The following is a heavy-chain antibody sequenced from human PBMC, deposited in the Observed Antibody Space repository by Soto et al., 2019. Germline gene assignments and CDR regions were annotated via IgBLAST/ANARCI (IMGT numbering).Heavy chain of an antibody. J-gene: IGHJ4*02. D-gene: IGHD6-13*01. V-gene: IGHV4-59*01. CDR2: TYYSGST. CDR3: ARVRGTAGKRYFDY. CDR1: GGSMIAYY. Sequence: SETLSLTCTVSGGSMIAYYWNWMRQPPGKGLQWIGYTYYSGSTTYNPSLKSRVTISVDSSKNQFSLKLDSVTPADTAVYYCARVRGTAGKRYFDYWGPGTLATVSS.